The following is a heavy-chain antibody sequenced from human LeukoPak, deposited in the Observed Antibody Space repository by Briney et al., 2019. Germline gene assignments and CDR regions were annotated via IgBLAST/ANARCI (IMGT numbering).Heavy chain of an antibody. V-gene: IGHV3-21*01. CDR2: ISSSSSYI. Sequence: KPGRSLRLSCAASGFTFSSHSMNWVRQAPGKRLEWVSSISSSSSYIYYADSVKGRFTISRDNAKNSLYLQMNSLRAEDTAVYYCATELMITFGGVIVDYWGQGTLVTVSS. CDR1: GFTFSSHS. J-gene: IGHJ4*02. D-gene: IGHD3-16*02. CDR3: ATELMITFGGVIVDY.